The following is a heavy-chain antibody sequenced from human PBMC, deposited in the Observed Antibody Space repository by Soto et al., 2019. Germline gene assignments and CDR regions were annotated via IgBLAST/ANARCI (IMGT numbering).Heavy chain of an antibody. J-gene: IGHJ3*02. CDR2: TYYRSKWYN. Sequence: SQTLSLTCAISGDSVSGNSAAWNWIRQSPSRGLEWLGRTYYRSKWYNDYALSVKSRITINPDTSKNQFSLQLKSVTPEDAAVYYCVRGTRSTFDIWGQGTMVTVSS. V-gene: IGHV6-1*01. CDR1: GDSVSGNSAA. CDR3: VRGTRSTFDI.